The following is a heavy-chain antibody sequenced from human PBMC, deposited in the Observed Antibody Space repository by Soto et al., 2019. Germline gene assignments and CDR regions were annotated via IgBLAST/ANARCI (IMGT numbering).Heavy chain of an antibody. V-gene: IGHV1-18*01. J-gene: IGHJ6*03. D-gene: IGHD2-15*01. CDR2: ISAYNGNT. Sequence: ASVKVSCKASGYTFTSYGISWVRQAPGQGLEWMGWISAYNGNTNYAQKLQGRVTMTTDTSTSTAYMELRSLRSDDTAVYYCAMADINSYYYYYYMDVWGKGTTVTVSS. CDR3: AMADINSYYYYYYMDV. CDR1: GYTFTSYG.